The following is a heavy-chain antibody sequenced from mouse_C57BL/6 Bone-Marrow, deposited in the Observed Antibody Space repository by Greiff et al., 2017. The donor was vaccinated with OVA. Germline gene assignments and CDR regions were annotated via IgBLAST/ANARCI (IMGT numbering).Heavy chain of an antibody. CDR2: IYPRSGNT. D-gene: IGHD1-1*01. V-gene: IGHV1-81*01. Sequence: QVQLQQSGAELARPGASVKLSCKASGYTFTSYGISWVKQRTGQGLEWIGEIYPRSGNTYYNEKFKGKATLTADKSSSTAYMELRSLTSEDSAVYFCAREGSLFITTVVARAYWGQGTLVTVSA. CDR1: GYTFTSYG. J-gene: IGHJ3*01. CDR3: AREGSLFITTVVARAY.